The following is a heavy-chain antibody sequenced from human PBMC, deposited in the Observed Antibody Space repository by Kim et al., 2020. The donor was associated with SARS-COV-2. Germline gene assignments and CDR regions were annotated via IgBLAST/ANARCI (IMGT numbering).Heavy chain of an antibody. V-gene: IGHV3-7*01. CDR3: SRTHYGDYV. CDR2: INQGGTEK. CDR1: GFTFSTYL. J-gene: IGHJ4*02. Sequence: GGSLRLSCAASGFTFSTYLMTWVRQAPGKGLEWVANINQGGTEKYYVDSVKGRFTISSDNAKNSLILDVNSLRVEDTAVYYCSRTHYGDYVWGQGTLVTV. D-gene: IGHD4-17*01.